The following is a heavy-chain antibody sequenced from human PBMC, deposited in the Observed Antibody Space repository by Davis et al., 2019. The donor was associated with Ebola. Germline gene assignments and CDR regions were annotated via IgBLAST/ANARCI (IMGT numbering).Heavy chain of an antibody. V-gene: IGHV3-7*03. Sequence: GGSLRLSCTASGFAFNTKWMSWVRQAPGKWPEWVATIKEDGTQTNYVDSVKGRFTISRDNAKNSLYLQMNSLRAEDTAVYYCARDVGWLQFDIWGQGTMVTVSS. J-gene: IGHJ3*02. D-gene: IGHD5-24*01. CDR1: GFAFNTKW. CDR3: ARDVGWLQFDI. CDR2: IKEDGTQT.